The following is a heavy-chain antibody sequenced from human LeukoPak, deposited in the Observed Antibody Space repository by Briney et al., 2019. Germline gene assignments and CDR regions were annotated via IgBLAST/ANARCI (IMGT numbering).Heavy chain of an antibody. D-gene: IGHD3-10*01. Sequence: GGSLRLSCAASGFTFSSYGMHWVRQAPGKGLEWVAVIWYDGSNKYYADSVKGRFTISRDNSKNTLYLQMNSLRAEDTAVYYCARDLISMVRGDPPSYWGQGTLVTVSS. CDR2: IWYDGSNK. CDR3: ARDLISMVRGDPPSY. CDR1: GFTFSSYG. V-gene: IGHV3-33*01. J-gene: IGHJ4*02.